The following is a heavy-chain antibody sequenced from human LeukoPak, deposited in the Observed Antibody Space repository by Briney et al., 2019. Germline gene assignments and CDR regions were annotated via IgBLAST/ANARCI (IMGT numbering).Heavy chain of an antibody. CDR3: AKDLSSGWPDAFDI. CDR1: GFTVSSND. V-gene: IGHV3-53*01. D-gene: IGHD6-19*01. Sequence: GGSLRLSCAASGFTVSSNDMSWVRQAPGKGLEWVSVIYSGGSPYYADSVKGRFTISRDNSKNTLYLQMNSLRAEDTAVYYCAKDLSSGWPDAFDIWGQGTMVTVSS. CDR2: IYSGGSP. J-gene: IGHJ3*02.